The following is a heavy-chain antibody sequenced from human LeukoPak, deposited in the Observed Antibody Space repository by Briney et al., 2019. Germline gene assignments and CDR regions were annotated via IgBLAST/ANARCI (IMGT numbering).Heavy chain of an antibody. V-gene: IGHV3-23*01. CDR1: GFTFSSYA. CDR2: ISGSGGST. J-gene: IGHJ5*02. D-gene: IGHD4-17*01. Sequence: PGGSLRLSCAASGFTFSSYAMNWVRQAPGKGLEWVSTISGSGGSTYYADSVKGRFTISRDNSKNTLYLQMNSLRAEDTAVYYCAKDLSHGDYGWFDPWGQGTLVTVSS. CDR3: AKDLSHGDYGWFDP.